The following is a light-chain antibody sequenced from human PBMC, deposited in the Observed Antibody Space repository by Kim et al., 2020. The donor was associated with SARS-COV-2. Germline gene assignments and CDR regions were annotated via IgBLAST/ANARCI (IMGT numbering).Light chain of an antibody. V-gene: IGKV1-39*01. CDR1: QSISSH. J-gene: IGKJ1*01. CDR3: QQSYSTPGT. CDR2: AAS. Sequence: DIQMTQSPSSLSASVGDRVTITCRASQSISSHLNWYQQKPGKAPNLLIYAASSLQSGVPSRFSGSGSGTDFTLTISSLQPEDFATYHCQQSYSTPGTFGQGTKVDIK.